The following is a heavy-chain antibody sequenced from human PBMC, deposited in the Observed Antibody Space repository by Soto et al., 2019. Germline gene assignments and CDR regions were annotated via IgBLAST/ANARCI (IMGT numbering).Heavy chain of an antibody. J-gene: IGHJ6*01. Sequence: QVQLVESGGGVVQPERSLRLSCVASGFTFTNHVMHWVRQAQGKGLEWVALISFDGKYGPVHYMYYADSVKGRFTISRDNSKNTLYLQMNSLKAEDSAVYYCARDVGTFYYCYAMDVWGQGTTVTVSS. CDR3: ARDVGTFYYCYAMDV. CDR2: ISFDGKYGPVHYM. V-gene: IGHV3-30*04. CDR1: GFTFTNHV.